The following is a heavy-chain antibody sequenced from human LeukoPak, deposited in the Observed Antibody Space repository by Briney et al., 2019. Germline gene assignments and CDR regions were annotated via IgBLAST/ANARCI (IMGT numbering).Heavy chain of an antibody. CDR1: GFTFSSYG. V-gene: IGHV3-33*01. Sequence: GRSLRLSCAASGFTFSSYGMHWVRQAPGTGLEWVVVIWYDGSSKYYEDSVKGRFTISRDNSKNTLYLQMNSLRAEDTAVYYCAREDSRYSTGWYVVDWGQGTLVTVSS. J-gene: IGHJ4*02. D-gene: IGHD6-13*01. CDR3: AREDSRYSTGWYVVD. CDR2: IWYDGSSK.